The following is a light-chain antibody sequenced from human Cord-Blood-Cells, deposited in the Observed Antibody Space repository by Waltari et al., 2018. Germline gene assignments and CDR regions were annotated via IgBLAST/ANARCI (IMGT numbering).Light chain of an antibody. CDR2: KAS. V-gene: IGKV1-5*03. CDR3: QQGFT. J-gene: IGKJ3*01. Sequence: DIQMTQSPSTLSASVGDRVTITCRASQSISSWLAWYQQKPGKVPKLLIYKASSLESGVPSRFSGSGSGTEFTLTISSLQPDDFATYYCQQGFTFGPGTKVDIK. CDR1: QSISSW.